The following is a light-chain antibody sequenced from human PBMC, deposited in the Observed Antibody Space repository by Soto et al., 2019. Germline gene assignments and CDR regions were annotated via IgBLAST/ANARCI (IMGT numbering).Light chain of an antibody. CDR2: EVS. CDR1: ATDVGSYNY. CDR3: SSFTSSLTWV. J-gene: IGLJ3*02. Sequence: QSALTQPASVSGSPGQSITMSCTGTATDVGSYNYVSWYQQHPNKAPKLMIYEVSNRPSGISNRFFGSKSGNTASLTISGLQAEDEADYYCSSFTSSLTWVFGGGTKLTVL. V-gene: IGLV2-14*01.